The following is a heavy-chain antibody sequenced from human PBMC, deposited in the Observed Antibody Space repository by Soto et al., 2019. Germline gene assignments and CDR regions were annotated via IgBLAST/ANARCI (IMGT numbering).Heavy chain of an antibody. D-gene: IGHD3-10*01. Sequence: GGSLRLSCAASGFTFSSYWMSWVRQAPGKGLEGVANIKQDGSEKYYVDSVKGRFTISRDNAKNSLYLQMNSLRAEDTAVYYCARDSSSAWGSGSYSDYWGQGTLVTVSS. CDR1: GFTFSSYW. J-gene: IGHJ4*02. CDR3: ARDSSSAWGSGSYSDY. CDR2: IKQDGSEK. V-gene: IGHV3-7*03.